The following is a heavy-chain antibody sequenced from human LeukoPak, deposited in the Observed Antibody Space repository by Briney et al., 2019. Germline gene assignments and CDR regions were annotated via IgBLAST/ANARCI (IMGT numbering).Heavy chain of an antibody. CDR3: AVAPGDY. D-gene: IGHD2-21*01. Sequence: ASVKVSCKASGGTFSSYAISWVRQAPGQGLEWMGWINPNTGDTHYAQKFQGRVTLTRDTSITTVYMELSRLTSDDTAIFYCAVAPGDYWGQGTLVTVSS. J-gene: IGHJ4*02. CDR1: GGTFSSYA. CDR2: INPNTGDT. V-gene: IGHV1-2*02.